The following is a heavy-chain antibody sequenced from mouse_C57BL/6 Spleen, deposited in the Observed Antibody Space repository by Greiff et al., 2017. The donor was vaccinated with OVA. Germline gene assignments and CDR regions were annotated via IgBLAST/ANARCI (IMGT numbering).Heavy chain of an antibody. CDR3: ARRRNGNYGNAMDY. V-gene: IGHV5-17*01. CDR2: ISSGSSTI. J-gene: IGHJ4*01. CDR1: GFTFSDYG. Sequence: DVQLVESGGGLVKPGGSLKLSCAASGFTFSDYGMHWVRQAPEKGLEWVAYISSGSSTIYYADTVKGRFTISRDNAKNTLFLQMTSLRSEDTAMYYCARRRNGNYGNAMDYWGQGTSVTVSS. D-gene: IGHD2-1*01.